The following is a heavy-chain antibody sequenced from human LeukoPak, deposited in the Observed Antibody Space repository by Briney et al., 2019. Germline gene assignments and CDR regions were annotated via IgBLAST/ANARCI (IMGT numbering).Heavy chain of an antibody. CDR3: AGRPDGPPHFDY. V-gene: IGHV4-59*08. J-gene: IGHJ4*02. CDR2: VYYSGST. CDR1: GGSIRSYF. Sequence: SETLSLTCTVSGGSIRSYFWSWIRQPPGKGLEWIGYVYYSGSTNYNPSLKSRVTISVDTSKKQFSLKLSSVTAADTAVYYCAGRPDGPPHFDYWGQGPLVTVSS.